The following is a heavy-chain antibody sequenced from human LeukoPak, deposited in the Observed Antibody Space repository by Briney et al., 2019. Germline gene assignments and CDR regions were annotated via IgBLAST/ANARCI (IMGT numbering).Heavy chain of an antibody. CDR3: AKDVSGSYYNRPDY. CDR2: IFHSGST. V-gene: IGHV4-59*12. Sequence: NPSETLSLTCTVSGGSINNYYWNWIRQPPGKGLEWIGYIFHSGSTNYNPSLKSRVTISVDTSKNQFSLKLSSVTAADTALYYCAKDVSGSYYNRPDYWGQGTLVTVSS. J-gene: IGHJ4*02. D-gene: IGHD3-10*01. CDR1: GGSINNYY.